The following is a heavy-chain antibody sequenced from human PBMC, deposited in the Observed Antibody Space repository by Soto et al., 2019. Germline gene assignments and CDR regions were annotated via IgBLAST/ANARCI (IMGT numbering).Heavy chain of an antibody. J-gene: IGHJ4*02. Sequence: QVQLVESGGGVVQPGRSLRLSCAASGFTFSSYGMHWVRQAPGKGLEWVAVISYDGSNKYYADSVKGRFTISRDNSKNTLYLQMNSLRAEGTAVYYCAKYSLSSGSYDYWGQGTLVTVSS. CDR3: AKYSLSSGSYDY. CDR2: ISYDGSNK. D-gene: IGHD3-10*01. CDR1: GFTFSSYG. V-gene: IGHV3-30*18.